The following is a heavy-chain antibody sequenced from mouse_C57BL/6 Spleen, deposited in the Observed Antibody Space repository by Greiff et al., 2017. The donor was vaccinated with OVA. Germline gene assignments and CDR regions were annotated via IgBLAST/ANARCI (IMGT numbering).Heavy chain of an antibody. D-gene: IGHD3-2*02. CDR2: INPNYGTT. V-gene: IGHV1-39*01. J-gene: IGHJ2*01. CDR3: ARGTAQATSYYFDY. Sequence: LVESGPELVKPDASVKISCKASGYSFTDYNMNWVKQSNGKSLEWIGVINPNYGTTSYNQKFKGKATLTVDQSSSTAYMQLNSLTSEDSAVYYCARGTAQATSYYFDYWGQGTTLTVSS. CDR1: GYSFTDYN.